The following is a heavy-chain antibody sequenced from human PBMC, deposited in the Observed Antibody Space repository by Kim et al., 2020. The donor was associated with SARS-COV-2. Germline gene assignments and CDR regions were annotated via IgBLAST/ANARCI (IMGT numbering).Heavy chain of an antibody. CDR2: IDPSDSYT. V-gene: IGHV5-10-1*01. D-gene: IGHD6-19*01. CDR3: ARQLRDSSGWYPAAGFDP. J-gene: IGHJ5*02. CDR1: GYSFTSYW. Sequence: GESLKISCKGSGYSFTSYWISWVRQMPGKGLEWMGRIDPSDSYTNYSPSFQGHVTISADKSISTAYLQWSSLKASDTAMYYCARQLRDSSGWYPAAGFDPWGQGTLVTVSS.